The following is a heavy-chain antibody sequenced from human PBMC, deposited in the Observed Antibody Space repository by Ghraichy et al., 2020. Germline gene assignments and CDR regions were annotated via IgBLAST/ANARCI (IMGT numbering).Heavy chain of an antibody. V-gene: IGHV3-66*02. J-gene: IGHJ4*02. Sequence: GGSLRLSCAASGFTVSSNYMSWVRQAPGKGLEWVSVIYSDGSTYYADSVKGRFTISRDNSKNTLYLQMNSLTADDTAVYYCARDSRVLGFDYWGQGTLVTVSS. CDR3: ARDSRVLGFDY. CDR2: IYSDGST. D-gene: IGHD3-16*01. CDR1: GFTVSSNY.